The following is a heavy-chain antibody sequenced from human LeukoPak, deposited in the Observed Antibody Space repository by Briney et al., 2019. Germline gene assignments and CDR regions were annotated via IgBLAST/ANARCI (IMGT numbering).Heavy chain of an antibody. CDR1: GYTFTGYY. D-gene: IGHD6-19*01. CDR3: AREITVADTGHDGFDF. J-gene: IGHJ3*01. V-gene: IGHV1-2*02. Sequence: GASVTVSCKASGYTFTGYYMHWVRQAPGQGLEWMGWINPNSGGTKYAQKFQGRVTMTRDMSISISYMELSSLRSDDTAVYYCAREITVADTGHDGFDFWGQGTLVTVSS. CDR2: INPNSGGT.